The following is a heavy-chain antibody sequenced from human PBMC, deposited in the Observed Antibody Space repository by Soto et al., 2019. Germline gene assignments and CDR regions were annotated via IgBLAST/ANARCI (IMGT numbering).Heavy chain of an antibody. CDR3: ARDPWAADY. CDR2: ISSSSST. Sequence: GGSLRLSCAASGFTFSSYSMNWVRQAPGKGLEWVSYISSSSSTFYADSVRGRFTISRDNSKNTVNLQMNSLRAEDTAVYYCARDPWAADYWGQGTLVTVSS. D-gene: IGHD3-16*01. J-gene: IGHJ4*02. V-gene: IGHV3-48*01. CDR1: GFTFSSYS.